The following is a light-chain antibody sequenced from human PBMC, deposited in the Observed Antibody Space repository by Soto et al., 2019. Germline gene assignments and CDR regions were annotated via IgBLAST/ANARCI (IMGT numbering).Light chain of an antibody. Sequence: DVVVTQSPLSLPVTLGQPASISCRSSQSLVYSDGNTYLSWFQQRPGQSPRRLIYRVSNRDSGVPDRFSGTGSGTDFTLKISRVEAEDVGTYYCMQGTHWPPWTFGQGTKVEIK. CDR1: QSLVYSDGNTY. V-gene: IGKV2-30*01. J-gene: IGKJ1*01. CDR2: RVS. CDR3: MQGTHWPPWT.